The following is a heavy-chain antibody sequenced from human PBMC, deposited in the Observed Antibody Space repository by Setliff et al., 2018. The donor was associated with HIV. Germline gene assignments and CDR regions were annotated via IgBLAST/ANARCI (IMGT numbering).Heavy chain of an antibody. CDR2: IIPILNVA. V-gene: IGHV1-69*10. CDR1: RGTFTTYA. J-gene: IGHJ3*02. Sequence: LVKVSCKTSRGTFTTYAFSWVRQAPGQGLEWMGGIIPILNVAKYPQKFHGRVTITADKSTSTVYMELSSLRSEDTAMYYCARVLKGYSSSYEAFDIWGQGTKVTVSS. CDR3: ARVLKGYSSSYEAFDI. D-gene: IGHD6-13*01.